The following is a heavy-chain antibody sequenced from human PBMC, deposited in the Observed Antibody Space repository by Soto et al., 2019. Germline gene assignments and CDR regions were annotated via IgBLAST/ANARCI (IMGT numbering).Heavy chain of an antibody. Sequence: QAQLVQSGAEVRKPGSSVRVSCKSSGGRFNTYVITWVRKAPGQGLEWMGGIIPVYRTTMYAQHFEDRVTITADESTSTAYMEVSSLRSEDTAVYYCARGDSRGYYMDVWGQGTTVTVSS. V-gene: IGHV1-69*12. CDR2: IIPVYRTT. CDR1: GGRFNTYV. D-gene: IGHD3-10*01. J-gene: IGHJ6*03. CDR3: ARGDSRGYYMDV.